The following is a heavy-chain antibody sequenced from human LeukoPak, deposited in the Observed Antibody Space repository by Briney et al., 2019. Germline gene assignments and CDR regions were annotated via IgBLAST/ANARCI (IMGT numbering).Heavy chain of an antibody. J-gene: IGHJ6*02. CDR2: IYWNDDK. D-gene: IGHD3-3*01. Sequence: SGPTLVNPTQTLTLTCTFSGFSLSTSGVGVGRIRQPPGKALEWLALIYWNDDKRYSPSLKSRLTITKGTSKNQVVLTMTNMDPVDTATYYCAHSVLISKYDFWSGPGVWGQGTTVTVSS. V-gene: IGHV2-5*01. CDR3: AHSVLISKYDFWSGPGV. CDR1: GFSLSTSGVG.